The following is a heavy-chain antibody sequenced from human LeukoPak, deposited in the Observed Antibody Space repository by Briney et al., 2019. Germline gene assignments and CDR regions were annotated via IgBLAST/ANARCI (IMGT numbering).Heavy chain of an antibody. Sequence: SQTLSLTCTVSGGSISSGNYYWSWIHQPPGKGLEWIGNIYYSGSTYYNPSLKSRVTTSVDTSKNQFSLKLSSVTAADTAVYYCARGSMLRALETLFDYWGQGTLVTVSS. CDR1: GGSISSGNYY. D-gene: IGHD3-10*01. J-gene: IGHJ4*02. V-gene: IGHV4-30-4*01. CDR3: ARGSMLRALETLFDY. CDR2: IYYSGST.